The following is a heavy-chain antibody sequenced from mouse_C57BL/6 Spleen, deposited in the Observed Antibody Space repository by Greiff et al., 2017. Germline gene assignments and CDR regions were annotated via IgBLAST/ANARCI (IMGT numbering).Heavy chain of an antibody. Sequence: EVQVVESGPGMVKPSQSLSLTCTVTGYSITSGYDWHWIRHFPGNKLEWMGYISYSGSTNYNPSLKSRISITHDTSKNHFFLKLNSVTTEDTDTYYCARGYSNYFDYWGQGTTLTVSS. CDR3: ARGYSNYFDY. D-gene: IGHD2-5*01. CDR1: GYSITSGYD. V-gene: IGHV3-1*01. CDR2: ISYSGST. J-gene: IGHJ2*01.